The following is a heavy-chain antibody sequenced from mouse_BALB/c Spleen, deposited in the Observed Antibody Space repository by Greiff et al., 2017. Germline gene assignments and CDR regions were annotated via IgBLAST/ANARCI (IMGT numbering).Heavy chain of an antibody. J-gene: IGHJ2*01. CDR1: GFAFSSYD. CDR2: ISSGGGST. CDR3: ARHNWYYFDY. V-gene: IGHV5-12-1*01. D-gene: IGHD4-1*01. Sequence: EVKLVESGGGLVKPGGSLKLSCAASGFAFSSYDMSWVRQTPEKRLEWVAYISSGGGSTYYPDTVKGRFTISRDNAKNTLYLQMSSLKSEDTAMYYCARHNWYYFDYWGQGTTLTVSS.